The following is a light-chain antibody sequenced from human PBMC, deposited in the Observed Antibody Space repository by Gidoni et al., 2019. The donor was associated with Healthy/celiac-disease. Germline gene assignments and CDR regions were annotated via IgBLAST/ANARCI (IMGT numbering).Light chain of an antibody. V-gene: IGKV3-20*01. Sequence: EIVLTQSPGTLSLTPGERATLSCRASQSVSSSYLAWYQQKPGQAPRLLIYGASSRATGIPDRFSGSGSGTDFTRTISRLEPEDFALYYCQQYGSSPPSTFGQGTKLEI. CDR3: QQYGSSPPST. CDR2: GAS. CDR1: QSVSSSY. J-gene: IGKJ2*01.